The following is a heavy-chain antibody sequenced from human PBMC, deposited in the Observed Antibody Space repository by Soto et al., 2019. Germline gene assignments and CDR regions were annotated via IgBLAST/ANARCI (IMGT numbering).Heavy chain of an antibody. CDR1: GGSFSGYY. V-gene: IGHV4-34*01. J-gene: IGHJ6*02. CDR2: INHSGST. Sequence: SETLSLTCAVYGGSFSGYYWSWIRQPPGKGLEWIGEINHSGSTNYNPSLKSRVIISVDTSKNQFSLKLSSVTAADTAVYYCARARHLWIYYYYGMDVWVQGTTVTVSS. CDR3: ARARHLWIYYYYGMDV. D-gene: IGHD5-18*01.